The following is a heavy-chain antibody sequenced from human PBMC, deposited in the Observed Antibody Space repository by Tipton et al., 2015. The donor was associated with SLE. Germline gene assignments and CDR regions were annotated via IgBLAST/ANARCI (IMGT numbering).Heavy chain of an antibody. V-gene: IGHV4-34*01. D-gene: IGHD6-13*01. CDR2: INHSGST. CDR1: GGSFSGYY. J-gene: IGHJ4*02. Sequence: TLSLTCAVYGGSFSGYYWSWIRQPPGKGLEWIGEINHSGSTNYNPSLKSRVTISVDTSKNQFSLKLSSVTAADTAVYYCARGGGWSSRGDYWGQGTLVTVSS. CDR3: ARGGGWSSRGDY.